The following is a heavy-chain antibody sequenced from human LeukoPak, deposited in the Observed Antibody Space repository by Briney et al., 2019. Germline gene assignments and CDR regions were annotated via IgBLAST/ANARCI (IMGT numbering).Heavy chain of an antibody. CDR1: GGSISSSNW. J-gene: IGHJ5*02. CDR3: ARDRMVYAYGFDP. Sequence: PSETLSLTCAVSGGSISSSNWWSWVRQPPGKGLEWIGEIFHSGSTNYNPSLKSRVTISVDKSKNQFSLQLSSVTAADTAVYYCARDRMVYAYGFDPWGQGTLVTVSS. D-gene: IGHD2-8*01. V-gene: IGHV4-4*02. CDR2: IFHSGST.